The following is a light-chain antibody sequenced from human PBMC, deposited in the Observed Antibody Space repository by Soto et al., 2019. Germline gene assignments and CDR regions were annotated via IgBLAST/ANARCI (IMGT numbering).Light chain of an antibody. CDR1: QTVNSDY. V-gene: IGKV3-20*01. J-gene: IGKJ1*01. Sequence: IVLTQSPCTLSLSAGETPTLSCRASQTVNSDYLAWFKQRPGQAPRLLSLATSSRATDIPDRFSGSGSGTDFTLAITRLDPKAFAVYYYHQFSYSPRAFGQGTKVHIK. CDR3: HQFSYSPRA. CDR2: ATS.